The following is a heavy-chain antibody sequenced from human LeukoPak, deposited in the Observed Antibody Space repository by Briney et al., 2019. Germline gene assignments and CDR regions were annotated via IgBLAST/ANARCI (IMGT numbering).Heavy chain of an antibody. CDR3: ARATSEDTALDY. D-gene: IGHD5-18*01. CDR1: GFTFSSFS. V-gene: IGHV3-21*06. J-gene: IGHJ4*02. Sequence: GGSLRLSCAASGFTFSSFSMNWVRQAPGMGLEWVSSMSETGSRQFYTDSVKGRFSISRDNAKNSVYLHLNSLKVEDTAIYYCARATSEDTALDYWGQGTLVTVSS. CDR2: MSETGSRQ.